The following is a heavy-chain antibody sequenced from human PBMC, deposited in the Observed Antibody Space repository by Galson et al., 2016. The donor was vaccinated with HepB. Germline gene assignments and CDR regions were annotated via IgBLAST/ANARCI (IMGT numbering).Heavy chain of an antibody. V-gene: IGHV5-10-1*01. CDR3: ARHPPASPVQPYYDNMDV. J-gene: IGHJ6*03. CDR1: GYTFTDHW. CDR2: IDPSDSYT. Sequence: QSGAEVKKPGESLTISCRGSGYTFTDHWISWVRQMPGKGLEWMGRIDPSDSYTNYSPSFQGHVTIAVDKSINTAYVQWKSLKASDTAVNYCARHPPASPVQPYYDNMDVWGKGTTVTVSS.